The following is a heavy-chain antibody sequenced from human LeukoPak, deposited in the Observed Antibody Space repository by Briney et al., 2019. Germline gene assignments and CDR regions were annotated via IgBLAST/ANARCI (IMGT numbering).Heavy chain of an antibody. D-gene: IGHD1-7*01. Sequence: KPGGSLRLSCAASGFTFSDYYMSWLRQAPGKGLEWVSYISSSGSTIYYAGSVKGRSTISRDNAKNSLYLQMNSLRAEDTAVYYCARDARYNWNYAMGGTNWFDPWGQGTLVTVSS. CDR3: ARDARYNWNYAMGGTNWFDP. CDR2: ISSSGSTI. V-gene: IGHV3-11*04. CDR1: GFTFSDYY. J-gene: IGHJ5*02.